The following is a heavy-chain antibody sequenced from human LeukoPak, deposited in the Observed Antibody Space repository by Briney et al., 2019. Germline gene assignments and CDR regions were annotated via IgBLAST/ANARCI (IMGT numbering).Heavy chain of an antibody. CDR3: ARDPGWSSFDI. Sequence: GGSLRLSCVASGFSFTSYWMSWVRQAPGKGLEFVANINQDAGTTNYVDSVKGRFTISRDNAENSLYLQLSSLRAEDTALYYCARDPGWSSFDIWGQEIMVTVPS. D-gene: IGHD2-15*01. CDR2: INQDAGTT. J-gene: IGHJ3*02. V-gene: IGHV3-7*01. CDR1: GFSFTSYW.